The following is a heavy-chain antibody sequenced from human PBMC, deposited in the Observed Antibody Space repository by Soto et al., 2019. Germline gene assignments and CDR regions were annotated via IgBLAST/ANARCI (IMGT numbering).Heavy chain of an antibody. CDR1: GYTFTSYG. CDR3: ARDGLGGRYFDWLWNYFDY. J-gene: IGHJ4*02. V-gene: IGHV1-18*01. CDR2: ISAYNGNT. D-gene: IGHD3-9*01. Sequence: ASVKVSCKASGYTFTSYGISWVRQAPGQGLEWMGWISAYNGNTNYAQKLQGRVTMTTDTSTSTAYMELRSLRSDDTAVYYCARDGLGGRYFDWLWNYFDYWGQGTLVTVSS.